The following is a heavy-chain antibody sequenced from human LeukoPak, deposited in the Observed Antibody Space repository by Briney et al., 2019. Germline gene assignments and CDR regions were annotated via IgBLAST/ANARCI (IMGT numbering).Heavy chain of an antibody. CDR1: GFTFSSYG. Sequence: GGSLRLSCAASGFTFSSYGMHWVRQAPGKGLEWVAFIRYDGSNKYYADSVKGRFTISRDNSKNTLYLQMNSLRAEDTAVYYCAKDALDIVVVPAARYDYYYYYMDVWGKGTTVTISS. V-gene: IGHV3-30*02. D-gene: IGHD2-2*01. J-gene: IGHJ6*03. CDR2: IRYDGSNK. CDR3: AKDALDIVVVPAARYDYYYYYMDV.